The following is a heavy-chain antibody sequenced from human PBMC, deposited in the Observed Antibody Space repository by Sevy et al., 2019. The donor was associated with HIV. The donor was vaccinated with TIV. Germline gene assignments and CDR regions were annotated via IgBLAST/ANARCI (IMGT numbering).Heavy chain of an antibody. J-gene: IGHJ4*02. D-gene: IGHD3-10*01. CDR2: ISSSSSYI. CDR3: ARDRGIWFRELSVFDY. V-gene: IGHV3-21*01. CDR1: GFTFSSYS. Sequence: GGSLRLSCAASGFTFSSYSMNWVRQAPGKGLEWVSSISSSSSYIYYADSVKGRFTISRDNGKNSLYLQMNSLRAEDTAVYYCARDRGIWFRELSVFDYWGQGTLVTVSS.